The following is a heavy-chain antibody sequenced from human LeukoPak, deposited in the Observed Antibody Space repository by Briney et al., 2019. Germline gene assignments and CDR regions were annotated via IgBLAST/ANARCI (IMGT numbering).Heavy chain of an antibody. CDR1: GFTFSSYA. J-gene: IGHJ4*02. CDR2: ISGSGGST. D-gene: IGHD3-3*01. V-gene: IGHV3-23*01. Sequence: GGSLRLSCAASGFTFSSYAMSWVRQAPVKGLEWVSAISGSGGSTYYADSVKGRFTISRDNSKNTLYLQMNSLRAEDTAVYYCAKISRFFLSWLSYFDYWGQGTLVTVSS. CDR3: AKISRFFLSWLSYFDY.